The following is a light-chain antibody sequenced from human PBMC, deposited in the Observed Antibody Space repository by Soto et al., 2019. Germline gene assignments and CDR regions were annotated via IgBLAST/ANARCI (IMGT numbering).Light chain of an antibody. J-gene: IGKJ1*01. CDR2: GAS. CDR1: QSVSLS. Sequence: EIVLTQSPGTLSFSPWDIATLSFRSSQSVSLSLAWFQMRPGQPPRLLIYGASTRATDIPARFSGSGSGTDFTLTISSLQSEDFAVYFCQQHHIWPSWTFGQGTKVDIK. V-gene: IGKV3-15*01. CDR3: QQHHIWPSWT.